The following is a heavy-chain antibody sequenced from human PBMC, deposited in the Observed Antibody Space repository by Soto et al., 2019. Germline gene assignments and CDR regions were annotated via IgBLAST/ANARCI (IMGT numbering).Heavy chain of an antibody. CDR1: GFTFSTYG. Sequence: EVQLLESGGGSVQPGGSLRLSCAASGFTFSTYGMTWVRQAPGKGLQWVSTISGSGGNTYYADSVKGRFTISRDNSKNTLFLQMNSLRGEDTAVYYCARDNSGWTNWFDPWGQGTLVTVSS. V-gene: IGHV3-23*01. J-gene: IGHJ5*02. D-gene: IGHD6-19*01. CDR3: ARDNSGWTNWFDP. CDR2: ISGSGGNT.